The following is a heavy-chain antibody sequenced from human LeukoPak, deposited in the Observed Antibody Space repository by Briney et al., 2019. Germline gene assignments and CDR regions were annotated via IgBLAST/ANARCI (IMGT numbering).Heavy chain of an antibody. CDR2: IYYSGST. CDR1: GGSISSSSYY. CDR3: AREFSDFWSGYTYYYYMDV. Sequence: PSXXLSLTCTVSGGSISSSSYYWGWIRQPPGKGLEWIGRIYYSGSTYYNPSLKSRFTISVDTSKNQFSLKLSSVTAADTAVYYCAREFSDFWSGYTYYYYMDVWGKGTTVTVSS. J-gene: IGHJ6*03. V-gene: IGHV4-39*01. D-gene: IGHD3-3*01.